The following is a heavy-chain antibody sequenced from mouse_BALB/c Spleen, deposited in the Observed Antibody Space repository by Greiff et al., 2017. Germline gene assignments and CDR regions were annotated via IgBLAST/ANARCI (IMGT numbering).Heavy chain of an antibody. CDR1: GFTFSSYA. D-gene: IGHD2-4*01. CDR2: ISSGGSYT. CDR3: ARDREIYYDYGAWFAY. Sequence: EVKVVESGGGLVKPGGSLKLSCAASGFTFSSYAMSWVRQSPEKRLEWVAEISSGGSYTYYPDTVTGRFTISRDNAKNTLYLEMSSLRSEDTAMYYCARDREIYYDYGAWFAYWGQGTLVTVSA. V-gene: IGHV5-9-4*01. J-gene: IGHJ3*01.